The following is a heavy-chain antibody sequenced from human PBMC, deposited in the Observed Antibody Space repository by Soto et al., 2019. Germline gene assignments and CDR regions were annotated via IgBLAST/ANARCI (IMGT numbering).Heavy chain of an antibody. Sequence: GGSLRLSCVGSGFIFDDFAMNWVRQVPGKGLEWVSGISWNSATLAYADSVKGRFIVSRDNAKNILYLQMNSLRPEDAALYYCAKDVGSYYYDTSAYLYDYWGQGTLVTVSS. CDR3: AKDVGSYYYDTSAYLYDY. V-gene: IGHV3-9*01. CDR1: GFIFDDFA. CDR2: ISWNSATL. D-gene: IGHD3-22*01. J-gene: IGHJ4*02.